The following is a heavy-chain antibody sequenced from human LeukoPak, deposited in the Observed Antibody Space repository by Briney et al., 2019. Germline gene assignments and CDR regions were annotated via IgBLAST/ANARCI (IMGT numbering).Heavy chain of an antibody. J-gene: IGHJ4*02. D-gene: IGHD5-12*01. CDR1: GGSVSDYY. CDR3: ARDPGSGYEEHFDY. V-gene: IGHV4-59*02. Sequence: SETLSLTCTISGGSVSDYYWSWIRQSPGKGLEWIGYIYHTGSTSYSPSLKSRVTLSADTSQNQFSLKLSSVTAADTAVYYCARDPGSGYEEHFDYWGQGTLVTVSS. CDR2: IYHTGST.